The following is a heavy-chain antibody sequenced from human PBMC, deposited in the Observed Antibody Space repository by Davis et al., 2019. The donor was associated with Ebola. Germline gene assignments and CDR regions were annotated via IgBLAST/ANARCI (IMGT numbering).Heavy chain of an antibody. Sequence: GESLKISCAASGFTFDDYAMHWVRQAPGKGLEWVSLFSGDGGSTYYANSVKGRFTISRDNSKNTLYLQMGSLRAEDMAVYYCARGTVGGTLDYWGQGTLVTVSS. CDR3: ARGTVGGTLDY. J-gene: IGHJ4*02. D-gene: IGHD1-26*01. V-gene: IGHV3-43*02. CDR2: FSGDGGST. CDR1: GFTFDDYA.